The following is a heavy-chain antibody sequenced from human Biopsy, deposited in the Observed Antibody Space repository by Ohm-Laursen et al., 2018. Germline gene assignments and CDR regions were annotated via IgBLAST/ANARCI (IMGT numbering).Heavy chain of an antibody. CDR3: AADINVWNVNY. CDR2: INPRSGST. Sequence: ASVKVSCKASGYNFPTHYMHWVRQAPGQGLEWMAMINPRSGSTFYAQKFQDRVTMTRDTSTSTAYMELSSLRSEDTAVYYCAADINVWNVNYWGQGTQVTVSS. J-gene: IGHJ4*02. D-gene: IGHD1-1*01. V-gene: IGHV1-46*01. CDR1: GYNFPTHY.